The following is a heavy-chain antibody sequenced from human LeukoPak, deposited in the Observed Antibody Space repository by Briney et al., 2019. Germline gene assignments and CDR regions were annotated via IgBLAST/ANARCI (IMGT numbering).Heavy chain of an antibody. CDR2: INHSGST. D-gene: IGHD3-16*01. CDR3: ARVATHNVWYDYVWGSHYYFDY. V-gene: IGHV4-34*01. CDR1: GGSFSGYY. J-gene: IGHJ4*02. Sequence: SETLSLTCAVYGGSFSGYYWSWTRQPPGKGLEWIGEINHSGSTNYNPSLKSRVTISVDTSKNQFSLKLSSVTAADTAVYYCARVATHNVWYDYVWGSHYYFDYWGQGTLVTVSS.